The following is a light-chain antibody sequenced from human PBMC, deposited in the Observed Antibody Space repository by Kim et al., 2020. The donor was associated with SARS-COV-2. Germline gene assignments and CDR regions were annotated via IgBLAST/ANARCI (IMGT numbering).Light chain of an antibody. J-gene: IGLJ2*01. CDR2: DNN. Sequence: GQNVTISCSGTRFNIGSDYLSWYQQAPGSAPKPLIYDNNQRPSGIPHRFSGSKSGTSATLAITGLQTGDEADYYCGTWDSTLNSVVFGGGTQLTVL. V-gene: IGLV1-51*01. CDR1: RFNIGSDY. CDR3: GTWDSTLNSVV.